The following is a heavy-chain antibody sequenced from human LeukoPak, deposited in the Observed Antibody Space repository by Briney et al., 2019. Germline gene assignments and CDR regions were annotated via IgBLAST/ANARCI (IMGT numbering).Heavy chain of an antibody. Sequence: GGSLRLSCAASGFTFSSYDMYWVRQVTGKGLEWVCTIGAAGDSYYPGSVKGRFTISRENARNSLYLQLNSVRAGDTAVYYCARGKGSWYYFDSWGQGTLVTVSS. CDR3: ARGKGSWYYFDS. D-gene: IGHD6-13*01. J-gene: IGHJ4*02. CDR2: IGAAGDS. V-gene: IGHV3-13*01. CDR1: GFTFSSYD.